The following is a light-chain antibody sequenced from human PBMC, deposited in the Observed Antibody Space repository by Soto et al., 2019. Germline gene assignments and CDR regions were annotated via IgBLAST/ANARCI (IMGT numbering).Light chain of an antibody. CDR1: SSDVGGYNY. V-gene: IGLV2-14*01. CDR2: EVS. Sequence: QSVLTQPASVSGSPGQSITISCTGTSSDVGGYNYVSWYQQHPGKAPKLMIYEVSNRPSGVSNRFSGSKSGNTASLTISGLQADDEADSYCSSYTSSSTLVFGGGTQLTVL. CDR3: SSYTSSSTLV. J-gene: IGLJ2*01.